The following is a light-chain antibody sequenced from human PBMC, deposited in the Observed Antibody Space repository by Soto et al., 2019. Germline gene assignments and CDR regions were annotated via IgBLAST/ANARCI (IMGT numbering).Light chain of an antibody. V-gene: IGLV2-8*01. CDR2: EVS. Sequence: QSALTQPPSASGSPGQSVTISCTGTSSDFGGYNSVSWYQHHPGKAPKLMIYEVSKRPSGVPDRFSGSKSANTASLTVSGLLAEDEADYYCSSYAGSNNYVFGTGTKVTVL. J-gene: IGLJ1*01. CDR3: SSYAGSNNYV. CDR1: SSDFGGYNS.